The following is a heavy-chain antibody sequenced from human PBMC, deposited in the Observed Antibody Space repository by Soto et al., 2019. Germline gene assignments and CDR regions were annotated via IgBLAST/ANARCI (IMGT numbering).Heavy chain of an antibody. CDR2: LYDVDGT. Sequence: DVQLVESGGGLIQPGGSLRLSCAAFGLTVSGKKYMAWVRQAPGKGLEWVSGLYDVDGTYYADSVKGRFTISRDSSKNMGYLQMNSLRPDDTAVYYCASWVLQEHAYDIWGLGTTVTVSS. D-gene: IGHD1-1*01. CDR3: ASWVLQEHAYDI. V-gene: IGHV3-53*01. J-gene: IGHJ3*02. CDR1: GLTVSGKKY.